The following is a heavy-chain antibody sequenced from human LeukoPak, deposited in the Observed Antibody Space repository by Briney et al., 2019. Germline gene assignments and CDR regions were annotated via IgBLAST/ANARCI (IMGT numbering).Heavy chain of an antibody. J-gene: IGHJ4*02. Sequence: ASVKVSCKASGYTFTSYGISWVRQAPGQGLEWMGWISAYNGNTNYAQKLQGRVTMTTDTSTSTAYMELRSLRSDDTAVYYCARDPARIPDGFSGSYPHFDYWGQGTLVTVSS. D-gene: IGHD1-26*01. V-gene: IGHV1-18*01. CDR3: ARDPARIPDGFSGSYPHFDY. CDR2: ISAYNGNT. CDR1: GYTFTSYG.